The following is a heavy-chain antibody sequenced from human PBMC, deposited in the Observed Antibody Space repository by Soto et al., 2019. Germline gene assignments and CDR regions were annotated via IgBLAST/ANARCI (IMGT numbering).Heavy chain of an antibody. J-gene: IGHJ6*02. D-gene: IGHD6-25*01. V-gene: IGHV3-33*01. CDR3: ARRQITPPTRGAATARGGMDV. CDR1: GFTFNNYG. Sequence: QVHLVESGGGVVQPGRSLRLSCAASGFTFNNYGMHWVRQAPGKGLEWVAIIWNDGSNSFYANSVRGRFIISRDNSKNTLYLQMSSLRVEDTAIYYCARRQITPPTRGAATARGGMDVWGQGTTVTVSS. CDR2: IWNDGSNS.